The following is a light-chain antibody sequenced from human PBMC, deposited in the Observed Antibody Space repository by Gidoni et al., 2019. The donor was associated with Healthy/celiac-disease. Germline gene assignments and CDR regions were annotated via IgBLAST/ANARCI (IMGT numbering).Light chain of an antibody. V-gene: IGLV2-23*01. Sequence: QSALTQPASVSGSPGQSITISCTGTSSDVGSYNLFSWYQQHPGKAPKLMIYEGSKRPSGVSNRFSGSKSGNTASLTISGLQAEDEADYYCCSYAGSPPWVFGGGTKLTVL. CDR2: EGS. J-gene: IGLJ3*02. CDR1: SSDVGSYNL. CDR3: CSYAGSPPWV.